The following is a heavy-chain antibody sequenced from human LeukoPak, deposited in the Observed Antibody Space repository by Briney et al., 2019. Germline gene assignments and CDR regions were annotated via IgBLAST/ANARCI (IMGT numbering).Heavy chain of an antibody. CDR3: AREMIPSAPDVYFDY. CDR2: ISHSGST. CDR1: YSSFSSDYF. Sequence: SETLSLTCSVSYSSFSSDYFWGWIRQPPGKGLEGIGSISHSGSTYYNPSLKSRVTISLDTSKNQFSLRLRSVTAADTAVYFCAREMIPSAPDVYFDYWGQGSLVTVS. V-gene: IGHV4-38-2*02. D-gene: IGHD2-21*01. J-gene: IGHJ4*02.